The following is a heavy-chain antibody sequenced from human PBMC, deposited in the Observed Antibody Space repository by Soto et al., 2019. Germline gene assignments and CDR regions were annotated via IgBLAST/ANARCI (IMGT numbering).Heavy chain of an antibody. D-gene: IGHD6-6*01. CDR3: ARDGGSSSSGWYYYYFGMDV. V-gene: IGHV1-69*06. Sequence: ASVKVSGDAASVTFSSYATSWLRQAPGQGLEWMGGSIPIFGTAHHRQNLQGRLTITADTSTSTPYMELCILRSEDTGVYDCARDGGSSSSGWYYYYFGMDVWGQGTTVTVSS. J-gene: IGHJ6*02. CDR1: SVTFSSYA. CDR2: SIPIFGTA.